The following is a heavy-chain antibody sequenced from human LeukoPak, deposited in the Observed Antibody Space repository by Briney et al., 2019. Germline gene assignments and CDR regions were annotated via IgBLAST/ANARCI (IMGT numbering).Heavy chain of an antibody. V-gene: IGHV3-23*01. Sequence: PGGSLRLSCAASGFTFSSYAMSWVRQAPGKGLEWVSAISGSGGSTYYADSVKGRFTISRDNSKNTLYLQMNSLRAEDTAVYHCARSSYYDFWSGYTVGAFDIWGQGTMVTVSS. CDR1: GFTFSSYA. J-gene: IGHJ3*02. CDR2: ISGSGGST. D-gene: IGHD3-3*01. CDR3: ARSSYYDFWSGYTVGAFDI.